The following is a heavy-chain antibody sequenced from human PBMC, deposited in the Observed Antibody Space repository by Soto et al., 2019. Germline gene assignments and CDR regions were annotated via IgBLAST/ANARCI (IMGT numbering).Heavy chain of an antibody. V-gene: IGHV1-69*13. D-gene: IGHD5-18*01. J-gene: IGHJ6*02. CDR1: GGTFSSYA. CDR3: ARVVDTAMGNYYYYGMDV. CDR2: IIPIFGTA. Sequence: ASVKVSCKASGGTFSSYAISWVRQAPGQGLEWMGGIIPIFGTANYAQKFQGGVTITADESTSPAYMELSSLRSEDTAVYYCARVVDTAMGNYYYYGMDVWGQGTTVTVSS.